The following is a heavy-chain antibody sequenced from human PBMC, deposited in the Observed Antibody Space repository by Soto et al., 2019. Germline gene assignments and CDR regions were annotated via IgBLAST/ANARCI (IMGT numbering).Heavy chain of an antibody. Sequence: ASVKVSCKPSGYAFTSYLLYWVRQAPGQRLEWMGWINTGNGNTKYSQKFQGRVTITRDTSASTAYMELSSLTSEDTAAYYCASGNCGYICYHDYWGQGTLVTVSS. V-gene: IGHV1-3*04. CDR3: ASGNCGYICYHDY. CDR2: INTGNGNT. J-gene: IGHJ4*02. D-gene: IGHD5-12*01. CDR1: GYAFTSYL.